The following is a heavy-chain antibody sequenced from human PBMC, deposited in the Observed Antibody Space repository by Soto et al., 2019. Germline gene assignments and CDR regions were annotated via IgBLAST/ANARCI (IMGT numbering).Heavy chain of an antibody. J-gene: IGHJ6*02. D-gene: IGHD3-10*01. CDR1: GGTFSSYA. CDR3: ARNPSITMVRGVRSYYYYGMDV. V-gene: IGHV1-69*13. Sequence: GASVKVSCKASGGTFSSYAISWVRQAPGQGLEWMGGIIPIFGTANYAQKFQGRVTITADESTSTAYMELSSLRSEDTAVYYCARNPSITMVRGVRSYYYYGMDVWGQGTTVTAP. CDR2: IIPIFGTA.